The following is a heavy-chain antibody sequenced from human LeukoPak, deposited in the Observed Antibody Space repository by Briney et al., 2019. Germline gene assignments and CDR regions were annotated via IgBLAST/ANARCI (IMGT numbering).Heavy chain of an antibody. J-gene: IGHJ4*02. CDR1: GGSISSSDYQ. CDR3: ARHYCSGGNCYGLGY. D-gene: IGHD2-15*01. Sequence: PSETLSLTCSVSGGSISSSDYQWSWIRQPPGKGLEWIGTILYSGSTSYNPSDESRVTISADVSKNQFSLRLSSVTAADTAVYYCARHYCSGGNCYGLGYWGQGTLVTVSS. V-gene: IGHV4-39*01. CDR2: ILYSGST.